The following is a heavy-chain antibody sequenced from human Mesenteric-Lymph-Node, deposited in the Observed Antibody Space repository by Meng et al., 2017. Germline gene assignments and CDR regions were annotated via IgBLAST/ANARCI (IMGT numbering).Heavy chain of an antibody. CDR3: ARDPGVNYYDSSESSHAFDI. J-gene: IGHJ3*02. Sequence: GESLKISCAASGFSFNTYWMSWVRQAPGKGLEWVAIIKEDGSEKVYVDSVKGRFTISRDNAKNSLYLQMNSLRAEDTAVYYCARDPGVNYYDSSESSHAFDIWGQGTMVTVSS. CDR2: IKEDGSEK. V-gene: IGHV3-7*01. D-gene: IGHD3-22*01. CDR1: GFSFNTYW.